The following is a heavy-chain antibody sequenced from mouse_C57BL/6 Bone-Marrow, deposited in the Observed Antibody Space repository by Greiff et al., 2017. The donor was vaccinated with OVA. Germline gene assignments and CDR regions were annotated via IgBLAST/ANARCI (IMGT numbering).Heavy chain of an antibody. J-gene: IGHJ2*01. Sequence: QVQLKQSGAELARPGASVKLSCKASGYTFTSYGISWVKQRTGQGLEWIGEIYPRSGNTYYNEKFKGKATLTADKSSSTAYMELRSLTSEDSAVYFCARRYGPEATGDYWGQGTTLTVSS. CDR3: ARRYGPEATGDY. D-gene: IGHD1-1*01. CDR2: IYPRSGNT. CDR1: GYTFTSYG. V-gene: IGHV1-81*01.